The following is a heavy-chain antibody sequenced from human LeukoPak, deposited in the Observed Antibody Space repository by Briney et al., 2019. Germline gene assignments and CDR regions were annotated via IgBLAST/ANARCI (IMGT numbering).Heavy chain of an antibody. Sequence: GGSLRLSCAASGFTFSSYAMHWVRQAPGKGLEWVAVISYDGSNKYYADSVKGRFTISRDNSKNTLYLQMNSLRAEDTAVYYCARTLTGYSSSWYYFDYWGQGTLVTVSS. V-gene: IGHV3-30*04. D-gene: IGHD6-13*01. CDR1: GFTFSSYA. CDR2: ISYDGSNK. CDR3: ARTLTGYSSSWYYFDY. J-gene: IGHJ4*02.